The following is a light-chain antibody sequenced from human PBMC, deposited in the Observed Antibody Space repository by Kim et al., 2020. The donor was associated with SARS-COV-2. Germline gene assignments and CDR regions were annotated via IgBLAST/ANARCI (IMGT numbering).Light chain of an antibody. CDR1: QGISSW. CDR2: AAS. Sequence: DIQMTQSPSLVSASVGDTVTITCRASQGISSWLALYQQRTEKAPKSLIYAASSLQSGVSSRFSGSGSGTDFTHTISSLQPEDCATYYCQQYDSYPRTFGQGNKVDLK. V-gene: IGKV1D-16*01. CDR3: QQYDSYPRT. J-gene: IGKJ1*01.